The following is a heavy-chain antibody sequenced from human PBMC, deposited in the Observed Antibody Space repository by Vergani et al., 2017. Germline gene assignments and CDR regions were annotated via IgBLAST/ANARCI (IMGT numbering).Heavy chain of an antibody. V-gene: IGHV3-23*01. CDR3: AKGLGSGWYSWFDP. Sequence: EVQLLESGGGLVQPGGSLRLSCAASGFTFSSYAMSWVREAPGKWLEWVSAISGSGGSTYYADSVKGRFTISRDNSKNTLYLQMNSLMSEDTADYYCAKGLGSGWYSWFDPWGQGTLVTVSS. CDR1: GFTFSSYA. J-gene: IGHJ5*02. CDR2: ISGSGGST. D-gene: IGHD6-19*01.